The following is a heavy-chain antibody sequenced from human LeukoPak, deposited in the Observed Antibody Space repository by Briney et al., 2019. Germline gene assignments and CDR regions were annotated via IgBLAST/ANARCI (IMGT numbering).Heavy chain of an antibody. CDR2: IYHSGST. Sequence: SETQSLTCAVSGGSISSGGYSWSWIRQPPGKGLEWIGYIYHSGSTYYNPSLKSRVTISVDRSKNQFSLKLSSVTAADTAVYYCARAATGGWFGELLYFDYWGQGTLVTVSS. J-gene: IGHJ4*02. V-gene: IGHV4-30-2*01. CDR3: ARAATGGWFGELLYFDY. CDR1: GGSISSGGYS. D-gene: IGHD3-10*01.